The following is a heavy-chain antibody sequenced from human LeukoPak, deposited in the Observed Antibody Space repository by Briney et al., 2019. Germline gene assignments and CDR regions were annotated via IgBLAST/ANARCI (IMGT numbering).Heavy chain of an antibody. CDR1: GFTFTSSA. J-gene: IGHJ6*02. CDR3: ASDSGDYGDYLSFGFPPSGV. D-gene: IGHD4-17*01. V-gene: IGHV1-58*02. Sequence: SVKVSCKASGFTFTSSAMQWVRQARGQRLEWIGWIVVGSGNTNYAQKFQERVTITRDMSTSTAYMELSSLRSEDTAVYYCASDSGDYGDYLSFGFPPSGVWGQGTTVTVSS. CDR2: IVVGSGNT.